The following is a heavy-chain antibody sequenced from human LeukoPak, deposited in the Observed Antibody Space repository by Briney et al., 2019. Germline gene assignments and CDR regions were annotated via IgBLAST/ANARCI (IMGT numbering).Heavy chain of an antibody. CDR2: INTGSYYI. CDR3: ARADYDILTLPDY. J-gene: IGHJ4*02. D-gene: IGHD3-9*01. V-gene: IGHV3-21*01. Sequence: GGSLRLSCAASGFSFSSYSMNWVRQAPGRGLEWVSSINTGSYYIYYADSVKGRFTISRDNAKNSLYLQINSLRAEDTAVYYCARADYDILTLPDYWGQGTLVTVSS. CDR1: GFSFSSYS.